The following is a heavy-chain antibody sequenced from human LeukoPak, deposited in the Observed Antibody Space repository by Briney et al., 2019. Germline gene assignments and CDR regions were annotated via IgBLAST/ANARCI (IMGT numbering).Heavy chain of an antibody. D-gene: IGHD3-3*01. CDR2: IYTSGST. J-gene: IGHJ6*02. CDR3: ARDPYYDRYGMDG. CDR1: GGAISSGSDY. Sequence: PSETLSLTCTVSGGAISSGSDYWSWIRQPAGKRLEWIGRIYTSGSTNYNPSLKSRVTISVDTSKSQFSLKLSSVTAADTAVYYCARDPYYDRYGMDGSGQGTTVTVSS. V-gene: IGHV4-61*02.